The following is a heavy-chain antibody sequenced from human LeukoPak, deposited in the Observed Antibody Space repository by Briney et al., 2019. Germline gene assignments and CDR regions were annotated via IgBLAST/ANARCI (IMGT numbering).Heavy chain of an antibody. D-gene: IGHD6-13*01. Sequence: GGSLRLSCAASGYTFSSYAMRWVRQAPGKGLGWVSSISGSGISTYYADSVKGRFTISRDNSKNTLYLQMNSLRAEDTALYYCAKIGIAAGDTDYWGQGTLVTVSS. V-gene: IGHV3-23*01. J-gene: IGHJ4*02. CDR1: GYTFSSYA. CDR3: AKIGIAAGDTDY. CDR2: ISGSGIST.